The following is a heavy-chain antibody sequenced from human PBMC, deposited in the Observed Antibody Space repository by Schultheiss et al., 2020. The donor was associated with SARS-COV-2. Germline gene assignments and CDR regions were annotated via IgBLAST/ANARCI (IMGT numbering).Heavy chain of an antibody. J-gene: IGHJ6*02. V-gene: IGHV4-59*08. CDR3: ARGENLANCSGGSCYPAPFRYGLGGMDV. D-gene: IGHD2-15*01. Sequence: SETLSLTCTVSGGSISSYYWSWIRQPAGKGLEWIGEINHSGSTNYNPSLKSRVTISVDTSKNQFSLKLSSVTAADTAVYYCARGENLANCSGGSCYPAPFRYGLGGMDVWGQGTTVTVSS. CDR2: INHSGST. CDR1: GGSISSYY.